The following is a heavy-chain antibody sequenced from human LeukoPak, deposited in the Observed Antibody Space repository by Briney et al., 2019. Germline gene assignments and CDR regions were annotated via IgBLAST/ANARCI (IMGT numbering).Heavy chain of an antibody. V-gene: IGHV3-33*01. J-gene: IGHJ4*02. D-gene: IGHD3-3*01. Sequence: GGSLRLSCAASGFTFSSYGMHWVRQAPGKGLEWVAVIWYDGSNKYYADSVKGRFTISRDNSKNTLYLQMNSLRAEDTAVYYCARDPRIMIFGVVITGDSFDYWGQGTLVTVSS. CDR1: GFTFSSYG. CDR2: IWYDGSNK. CDR3: ARDPRIMIFGVVITGDSFDY.